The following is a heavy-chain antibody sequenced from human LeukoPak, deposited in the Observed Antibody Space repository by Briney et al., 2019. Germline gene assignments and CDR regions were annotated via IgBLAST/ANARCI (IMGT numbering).Heavy chain of an antibody. CDR2: IYYRGST. D-gene: IGHD2-2*02. J-gene: IGHJ6*03. CDR1: GGSLSTFY. Sequence: SETLSLTCTVSGGSLSTFYWSWIRQPQGKGLEWIGYIYYRGSTTYNPSLKSRVTISVDTSKNQFSLKLSSVTAADTAVYYCARIPVAINYYYNYMDVWGKGTTVTVSS. V-gene: IGHV4-59*01. CDR3: ARIPVAINYYYNYMDV.